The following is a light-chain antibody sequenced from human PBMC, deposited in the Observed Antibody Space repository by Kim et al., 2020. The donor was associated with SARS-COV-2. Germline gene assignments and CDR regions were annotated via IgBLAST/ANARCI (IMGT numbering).Light chain of an antibody. CDR2: GRN. CDR1: SLRNYY. J-gene: IGLJ3*02. V-gene: IGLV3-19*01. Sequence: ALGQTVRITCQGESLRNYYASWYQQKPRQAPVVVIYGRNDRPSGIPDRFSGSNSGNTASLTITGAQAEDEANYYCNSRDSSGNHLVFGGGTKVTVL. CDR3: NSRDSSGNHLV.